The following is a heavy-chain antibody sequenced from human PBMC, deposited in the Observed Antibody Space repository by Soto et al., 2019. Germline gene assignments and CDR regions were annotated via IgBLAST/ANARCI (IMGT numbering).Heavy chain of an antibody. V-gene: IGHV1-69*01. Sequence: QVQLVQSGAEVKKPGSSVKVSCKASGGTFSSYAISWVRQAPGQGHEWLGGIIPIFGTANYAQKFQGRVTITADESTSSAYMELSSLRSEDTAVYYCARGQGGAVAHCYCIDVWGQGTTVTVSS. CDR3: ARGQGGAVAHCYCIDV. CDR1: GGTFSSYA. D-gene: IGHD2-15*01. J-gene: IGHJ6*02. CDR2: IIPIFGTA.